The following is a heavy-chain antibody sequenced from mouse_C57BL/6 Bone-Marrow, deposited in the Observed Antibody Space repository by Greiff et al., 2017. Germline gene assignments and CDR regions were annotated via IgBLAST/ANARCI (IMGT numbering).Heavy chain of an antibody. CDR3: AGLLRSGRFAY. V-gene: IGHV5-6*01. CDR2: ISSGGSYT. J-gene: IGHJ3*01. Sequence: EVKLVESGGDLVKPGGSLTLSCAASGFTFSSYGMSWVRQTPDKRLEWVATISSGGSYTSYPDSVKGRFTISRANAKNTLYLQMSSLKSEDTAMYYCAGLLRSGRFAYWGQGTLVTVSA. CDR1: GFTFSSYG. D-gene: IGHD1-1*01.